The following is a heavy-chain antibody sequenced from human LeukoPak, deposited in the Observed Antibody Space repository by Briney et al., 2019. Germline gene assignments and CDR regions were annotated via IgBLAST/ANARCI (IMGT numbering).Heavy chain of an antibody. D-gene: IGHD6-19*01. CDR3: ARETMAGHLDY. J-gene: IGHJ4*02. V-gene: IGHV4-30-4*01. Sequence: SETLSLTCTVSGDSTSSGDYFWRWIRQPGGGGLEWVVYIYYSGTIYNNPSLKSRLTISVDTSKNQFSLNLTSVTAQDTAVYYCARETMAGHLDYWGQGNLVTVSS. CDR1: GDSTSSGDYF. CDR2: IYYSGTI.